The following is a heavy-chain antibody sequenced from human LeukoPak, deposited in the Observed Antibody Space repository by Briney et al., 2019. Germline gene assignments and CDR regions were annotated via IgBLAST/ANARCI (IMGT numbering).Heavy chain of an antibody. CDR2: INPNSGGT. J-gene: IGHJ4*02. D-gene: IGHD1-7*01. V-gene: IGHV1-2*02. Sequence: ASVKVSCKASGYTFTDYYIHWVRQAPGQGLEWMGWINPNSGGTNYAQKFQGRVTMTRDTSISTAYMELSRLRSDDTAVYYCARVITGTTEVDYWGQGTLVTVSS. CDR3: ARVITGTTEVDY. CDR1: GYTFTDYY.